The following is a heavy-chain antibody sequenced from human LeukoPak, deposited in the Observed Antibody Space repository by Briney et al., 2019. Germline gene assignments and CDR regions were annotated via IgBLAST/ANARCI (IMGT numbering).Heavy chain of an antibody. CDR2: ISAYNGNT. CDR1: GYTFTSYG. Sequence: GASVKVSCKASGYTFTSYGISWVRQAPGQGLEWMGWISAYNGNTNYAQKLQGRVTMTTDTSTGTAYMELRSLRSDDTAVYYCARDYYDSSGYYRGDYWGQGTLVTVSS. CDR3: ARDYYDSSGYYRGDY. J-gene: IGHJ4*02. D-gene: IGHD3-22*01. V-gene: IGHV1-18*01.